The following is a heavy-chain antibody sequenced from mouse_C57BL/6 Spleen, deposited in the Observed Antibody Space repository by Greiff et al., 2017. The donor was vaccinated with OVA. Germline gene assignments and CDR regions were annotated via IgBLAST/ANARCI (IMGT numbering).Heavy chain of an antibody. CDR1: GYPFTSYT. CDR2: INPSSGYT. Sequence: QVQLKQSGAELARPGASVKMSCKASGYPFTSYTMHWVKQRPGPGLEWIGYINPSSGYTKYNQQFKDKATLTADKSSSTAYMQLSSLTSEDSAVYYCAKSNYDFFYAMDYWGQGTSVTVSS. V-gene: IGHV1-4*01. J-gene: IGHJ4*01. D-gene: IGHD2-5*01. CDR3: AKSNYDFFYAMDY.